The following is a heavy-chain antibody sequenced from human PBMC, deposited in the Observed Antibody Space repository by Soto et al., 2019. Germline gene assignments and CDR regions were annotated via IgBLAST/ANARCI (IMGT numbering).Heavy chain of an antibody. CDR1: GFTFSDYY. CDR2: ISSSGSTI. CDR3: AGSGIVVVPAAIGVPYYYYYGMDV. D-gene: IGHD2-2*01. J-gene: IGHJ6*02. V-gene: IGHV3-11*01. Sequence: QVQLVESGGGLVKPGGSLRLSCAASGFTFSDYYMSWIRQAPGKGLEWVSYISSSGSTIYYADSVKGRFTISRDNAKNSLYLQMNSLRAEDTAVYYCAGSGIVVVPAAIGVPYYYYYGMDVWGQGTTVTVSS.